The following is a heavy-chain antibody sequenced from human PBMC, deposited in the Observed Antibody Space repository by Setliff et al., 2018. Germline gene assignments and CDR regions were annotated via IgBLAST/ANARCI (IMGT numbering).Heavy chain of an antibody. Sequence: LSLTCAVYGGSFSGYYWSWIRQPPGKGLEWIGEINHSGSTNYNPSLKSRVTISVDTSKNQFSLKLSSVTAADTAVYYCARKRFYYYYYYMDVWGKGTTVTVSS. CDR2: INHSGST. J-gene: IGHJ6*03. CDR1: GGSFSGYY. CDR3: ARKRFYYYYYYMDV. V-gene: IGHV4-34*01.